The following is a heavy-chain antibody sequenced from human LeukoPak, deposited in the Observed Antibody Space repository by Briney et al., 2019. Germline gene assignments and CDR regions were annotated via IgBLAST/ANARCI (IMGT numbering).Heavy chain of an antibody. V-gene: IGHV3-7*01. J-gene: IGHJ4*02. D-gene: IGHD6-13*01. CDR2: IQPHGREK. CDR3: AKVLSSTSRLTPFDF. CDR1: GFTFSDYW. Sequence: PGGSLRLSCAASGFTFSDYWMSWVRQAPGKGLEWVANIQPHGREKYFVDSVKDRFAISRDNAKNSLYLQMNNLRAEDTAVYYCAKVLSSTSRLTPFDFWGQGTLVTVSS.